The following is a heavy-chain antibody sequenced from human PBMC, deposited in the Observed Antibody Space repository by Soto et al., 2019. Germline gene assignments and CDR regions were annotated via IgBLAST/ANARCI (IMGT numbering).Heavy chain of an antibody. D-gene: IGHD6-19*01. Sequence: GGSLRLSCAASGFTFSSYAMSWVRQAPGKGLEWVSAISGSGGNTYYAASVKGRFTISRDKSKNTLYLQMNSLRAEDTAVYYCAKAGMVVAATFDYWGQGTLVTVSS. CDR1: GFTFSSYA. V-gene: IGHV3-23*01. J-gene: IGHJ4*02. CDR3: AKAGMVVAATFDY. CDR2: ISGSGGNT.